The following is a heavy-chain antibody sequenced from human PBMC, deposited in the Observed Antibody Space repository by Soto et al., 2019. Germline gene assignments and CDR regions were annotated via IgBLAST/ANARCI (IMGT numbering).Heavy chain of an antibody. D-gene: IGHD6-13*01. CDR1: GFTFSSYA. J-gene: IGHJ4*02. Sequence: EVQLLESGGGLVQPGGSLRLSCAASGFTFSSYAMSWARQAPGKGLEWVSAISGSGGSTYYADSVKGRFTISRDNSKNTLYLQMNSLRAEDTAVYYCAKDRGIAPRWFDYWGQGTLVTVSS. V-gene: IGHV3-23*01. CDR2: ISGSGGST. CDR3: AKDRGIAPRWFDY.